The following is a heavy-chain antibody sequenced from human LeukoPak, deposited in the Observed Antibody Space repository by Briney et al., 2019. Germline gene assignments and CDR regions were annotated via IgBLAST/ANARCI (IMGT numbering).Heavy chain of an antibody. V-gene: IGHV3-23*01. CDR1: GFIFSSYA. D-gene: IGHD3-10*01. CDR2: ISGGGGST. J-gene: IGHJ4*02. Sequence: PGGSLRLSCAASGFIFSSYAMNWVRQAPGKGLEWVSGISGGGGSTYFADSVKGRFTISRDNSKNTLSLQMNSLRAEDTAVYYCAKGDSSGSSSSYDYWGQGTLVTGSS. CDR3: AKGDSSGSSSSYDY.